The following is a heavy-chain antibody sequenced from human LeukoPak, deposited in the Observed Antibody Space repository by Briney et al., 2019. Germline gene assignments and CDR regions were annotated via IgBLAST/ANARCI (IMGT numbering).Heavy chain of an antibody. CDR3: ARAEVRLPSIVVVPAAPPHDAFDI. CDR2: INPSGGST. Sequence: PRASVKVSCKASGGTFSSYAISWVRQAPGQGLEWMGIINPSGGSTSYAQKFQGRVTMTRDTSTSTVYMELSSLRSEDTAVYYRARAEVRLPSIVVVPAAPPHDAFDIWGQGTMVTVSS. J-gene: IGHJ3*02. D-gene: IGHD2-2*01. CDR1: GGTFSSYA. V-gene: IGHV1-46*01.